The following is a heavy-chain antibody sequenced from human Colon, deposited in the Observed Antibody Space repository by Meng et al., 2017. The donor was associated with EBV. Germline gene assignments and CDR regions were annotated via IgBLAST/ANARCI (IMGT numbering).Heavy chain of an antibody. CDR1: GGSIDSDNW. J-gene: IGHJ5*02. CDR2: ISHSGTT. CDR3: ARDYYASGFVFDL. V-gene: IGHV4-4*02. Sequence: QRHGAGPGSGKPCGTLFPTCAVSGGSIDSDNWWNWVRQTPGKGLEWIGEISHSGTTNYNPSLKSRVTISIDKSKNQFSLKLTSVPAADTAVYYCARDYYASGFVFDLWGQGTLVTVSS. D-gene: IGHD3-10*01.